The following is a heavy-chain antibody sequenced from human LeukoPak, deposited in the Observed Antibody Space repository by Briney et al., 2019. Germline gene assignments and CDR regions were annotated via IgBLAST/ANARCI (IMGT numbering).Heavy chain of an antibody. J-gene: IGHJ3*02. Sequence: PGGSLRLSCAASGFTVSSNYMSWVRQAPGKGLEWVSVIYSGGSTYYADSVKGRFTISRDDSKNTLYLQMNSLRAEDTAVYYCARDGAMTTDAFDIRGQGTMVTVSS. D-gene: IGHD4-17*01. CDR1: GFTVSSNY. V-gene: IGHV3-66*01. CDR3: ARDGAMTTDAFDI. CDR2: IYSGGST.